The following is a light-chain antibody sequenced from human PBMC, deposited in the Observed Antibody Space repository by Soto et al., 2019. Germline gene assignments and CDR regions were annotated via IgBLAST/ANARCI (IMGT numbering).Light chain of an antibody. CDR1: QDISNY. V-gene: IGKV1-33*01. J-gene: IGKJ4*01. CDR2: DAS. Sequence: DAPITQSPSSLSASVGDRVSITCRTSQDISNYLNWYKQQPGKAPKLVIYDASNLETGVPSRVSGSGSGTDFTFTISSLKPEDIETYYCQQYDNLPLTFGGGTKVDIK. CDR3: QQYDNLPLT.